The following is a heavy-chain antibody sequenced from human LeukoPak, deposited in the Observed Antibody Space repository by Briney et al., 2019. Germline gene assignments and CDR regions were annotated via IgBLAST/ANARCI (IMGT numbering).Heavy chain of an antibody. CDR3: ARDGGSSGWYSGFSYFDY. Sequence: SETLSLTCTVSGGSISSYYWSWIRQPAGKGLEWIGHIYTSGSTNYNPSLKSRVTMSVDTSKNQFSLKLSSVTAADTAVYYCARDGGSSGWYSGFSYFDYWGQGTLVTVSS. CDR1: GGSISSYY. CDR2: IYTSGST. J-gene: IGHJ4*02. D-gene: IGHD6-19*01. V-gene: IGHV4-4*07.